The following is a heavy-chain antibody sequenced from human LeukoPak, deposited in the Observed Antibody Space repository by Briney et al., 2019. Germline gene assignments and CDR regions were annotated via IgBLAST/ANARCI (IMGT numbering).Heavy chain of an antibody. V-gene: IGHV1-18*01. CDR3: ARDCVVGKGYCSSTSCFTEAFDI. CDR2: ISGYSGDT. CDR1: GYTFTNYG. J-gene: IGHJ3*02. Sequence: ASVKVSCKASGYTFTNYGITWVRQAPGQGLEWMGWISGYSGDTNYAQNLQGRVAMTTDTSTSTAYMELTSLRSDDTAVYYGARDCVVGKGYCSSTSCFTEAFDIWGQGTMVTVSS. D-gene: IGHD2-2*01.